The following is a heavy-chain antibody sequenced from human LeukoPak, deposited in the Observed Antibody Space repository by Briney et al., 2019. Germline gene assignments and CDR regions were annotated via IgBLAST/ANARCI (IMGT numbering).Heavy chain of an antibody. CDR3: ARVKGTGTNDY. CDR1: GFTFSSYW. CDR2: IKQDGSEK. J-gene: IGHJ4*02. V-gene: IGHV3-7*01. D-gene: IGHD1/OR15-1a*01. Sequence: PGGSLRLSCAASGFTFSSYWMSWVRQAPGKGLEWVANIKQDGSEKYYVDSVKGRFTISRDNAKNSLCLQMNSLRAEDTAVYYCARVKGTGTNDYWGQGTLVTVSS.